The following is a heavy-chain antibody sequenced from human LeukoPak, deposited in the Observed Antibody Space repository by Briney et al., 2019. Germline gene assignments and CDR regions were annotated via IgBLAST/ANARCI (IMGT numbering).Heavy chain of an antibody. V-gene: IGHV1-2*02. D-gene: IGHD6-19*01. CDR3: ARVAVAGTFEYYFDY. CDR1: GYTFTGYY. Sequence: ASVKVSCKASGYTFTGYYIQGVRQAPGQGLEWMGWVNPNSGGTKYAQKFQGRVTMTRDTSISTAYVELSRLRSDDTAIYYCARVAVAGTFEYYFDYWGQGSLVIVSS. CDR2: VNPNSGGT. J-gene: IGHJ4*02.